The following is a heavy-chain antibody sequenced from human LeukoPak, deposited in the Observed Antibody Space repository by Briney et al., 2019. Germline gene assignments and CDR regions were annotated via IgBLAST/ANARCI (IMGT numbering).Heavy chain of an antibody. D-gene: IGHD3-22*01. CDR1: GGSISSYY. V-gene: IGHV4-59*01. CDR3: AGGYYYDSSGYTRGDAFDI. CDR2: IYYSGST. J-gene: IGHJ3*02. Sequence: SETLSLTCTVSGGSISSYYWSWIRQPPGKGLEWIGYIYYSGSTNYNPSLKSRVTISVDTSKNQFSLKLSSVTAADTAVYYCAGGYYYDSSGYTRGDAFDIWGQGTMVTVSS.